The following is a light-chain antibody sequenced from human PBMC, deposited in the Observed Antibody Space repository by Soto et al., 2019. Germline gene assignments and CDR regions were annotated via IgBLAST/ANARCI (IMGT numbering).Light chain of an antibody. Sequence: DFQMTQSPSTLSASVGDRVTITCRASQSISSWLAWYQQKPGKAPKLLIYDASSLESGVPSRFSGSGSGTEFTLTISSLQPDDFATYYCQQYNSYSPRTFGQGTKVDI. CDR3: QQYNSYSPRT. J-gene: IGKJ1*01. CDR2: DAS. CDR1: QSISSW. V-gene: IGKV1-5*01.